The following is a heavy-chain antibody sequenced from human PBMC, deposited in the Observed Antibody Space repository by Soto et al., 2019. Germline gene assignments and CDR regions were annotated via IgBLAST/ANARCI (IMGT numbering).Heavy chain of an antibody. Sequence: EVQLLESGGDLVQPGGSLRLSCAVSGFTFSSYGMRWVRQAPGQGLEWVSSISHSGNTHYSDSVKGRFTISRDNSKNTLYLQMDSLRAEDTATYYCAKLLHNSHYNVMDVWGRGTTVTVSS. CDR2: ISHSGNT. V-gene: IGHV3-23*01. D-gene: IGHD1-1*01. CDR1: GFTFSSYG. CDR3: AKLLHNSHYNVMDV. J-gene: IGHJ6*02.